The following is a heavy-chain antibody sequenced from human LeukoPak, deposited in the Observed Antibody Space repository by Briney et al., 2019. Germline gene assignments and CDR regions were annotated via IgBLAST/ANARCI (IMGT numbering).Heavy chain of an antibody. CDR1: GGSISSYY. D-gene: IGHD3-10*01. CDR2: IYYSGST. V-gene: IGHV4-59*08. J-gene: IGHJ4*02. CDR3: ATFIHDLKLGSGFDY. Sequence: SETLSLTCTVSGGSISSYYWSWIRQPPGKGLEWIGYIYYSGSTNYNPSLKSRVTISVDTSKNHFSLKLSSVTAADTAVYYCATFIHDLKLGSGFDYWGQGTLVTVSS.